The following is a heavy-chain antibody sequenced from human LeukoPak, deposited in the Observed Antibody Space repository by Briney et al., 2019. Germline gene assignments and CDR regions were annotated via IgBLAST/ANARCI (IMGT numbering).Heavy chain of an antibody. CDR2: IYNSGSP. V-gene: IGHV4-59*11. CDR3: ARVDSSGYYTFFDY. Sequence: PSETLSLTCTVSGGSISSHNWNWIRQPPGKGLEWIGGIYNSGSPNYNPSLESRVTISVDTSKNQFSLKLSSVTAADTAEYYCARVDSSGYYTFFDYWGQGTLVTVSS. D-gene: IGHD3-22*01. CDR1: GGSISSHN. J-gene: IGHJ4*02.